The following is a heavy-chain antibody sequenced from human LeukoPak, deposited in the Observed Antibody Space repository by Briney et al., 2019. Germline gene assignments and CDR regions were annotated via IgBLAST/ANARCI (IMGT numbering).Heavy chain of an antibody. CDR3: AKEGTGIHFDY. J-gene: IGHJ4*02. CDR2: IYYSGST. V-gene: IGHV4-59*01. Sequence: SETLSLTCTVSGGSISSYYWSWIPQPPGKGLEWIVYIYYSGSTNYNPSLKSRVTISVDTSKNQFSLKLSSVPAADTAVYYCAKEGTGIHFDYWGQGTLVTVSS. CDR1: GGSISSYY. D-gene: IGHD1-1*01.